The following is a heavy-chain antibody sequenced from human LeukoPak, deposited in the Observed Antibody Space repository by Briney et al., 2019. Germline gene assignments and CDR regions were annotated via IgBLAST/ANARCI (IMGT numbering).Heavy chain of an antibody. D-gene: IGHD2-15*01. Sequence: TLSLTCTVSGGSISSGSYYWSWLRQPAGKGLEWIGRIYTSGSSNYNPSLESRVTISIDTSKSQFSMKLRSVTAADTAVYYSARSDGGSLSFDPWGQGTLVTVSS. V-gene: IGHV4-61*02. CDR2: IYTSGSS. CDR3: ARSDGGSLSFDP. J-gene: IGHJ5*02. CDR1: GGSISSGSYY.